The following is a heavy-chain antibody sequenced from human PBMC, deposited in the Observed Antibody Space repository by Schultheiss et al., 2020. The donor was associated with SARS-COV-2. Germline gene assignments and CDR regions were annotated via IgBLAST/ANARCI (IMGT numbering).Heavy chain of an antibody. CDR3: ARVGLEEHGY. CDR2: INHSGST. J-gene: IGHJ4*02. CDR1: GGSFSGYY. V-gene: IGHV4-34*01. Sequence: GSLRLSCAVYGGSFSGYYWSWIRQPPGKGLEWIGEINHSGSTNYNPSLKSRVTISVDTSKNQFSLKLSSVTAEDTAVYYCARVGLEEHGYWGQGTLVTVSS. D-gene: IGHD1/OR15-1a*01.